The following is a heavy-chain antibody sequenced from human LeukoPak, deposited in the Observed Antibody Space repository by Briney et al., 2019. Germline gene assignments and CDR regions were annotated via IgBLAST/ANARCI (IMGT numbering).Heavy chain of an antibody. CDR3: AKGPNYYDSPDY. CDR1: GFTFDDYA. J-gene: IGHJ4*02. CDR2: ISWNSGSI. Sequence: AGGSLRLSCAASGFTFDDYAMHWVRQAPGKGLEWVSGISWNSGSIGYADSVKGRFTISRDNAKNSLYLQMNSLRAEDTALYYCAKGPNYYDSPDYWGQGTLVTVSS. V-gene: IGHV3-9*01. D-gene: IGHD3-22*01.